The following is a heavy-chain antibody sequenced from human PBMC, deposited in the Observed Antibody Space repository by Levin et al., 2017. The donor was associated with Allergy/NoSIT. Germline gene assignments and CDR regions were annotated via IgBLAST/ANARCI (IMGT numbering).Heavy chain of an antibody. Sequence: GGSLRLSCAASGFTFSSFAMTWVRQAPGKGLEWVSTITASGGDTYYADSGKGRFTISRDNSKNTLYLQMNSLRADDTAVYYCAKAYGGYVFDVWGQGTTVTVSS. CDR1: GFTFSSFA. CDR3: AKAYGGYVFDV. J-gene: IGHJ3*01. D-gene: IGHD3-16*01. CDR2: ITASGGDT. V-gene: IGHV3-23*01.